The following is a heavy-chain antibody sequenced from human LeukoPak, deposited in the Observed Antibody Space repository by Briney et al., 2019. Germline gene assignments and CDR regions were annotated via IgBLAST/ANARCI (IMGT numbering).Heavy chain of an antibody. D-gene: IGHD6-6*01. CDR1: GYTFTSYY. CDR3: VRGASSIAALNPFWYFDL. CDR2: INPSGGST. V-gene: IGHV1-46*01. Sequence: ASVKVSCKASGYTFTSYYMHWVRQGPGQGLEWMGIINPSGGSTSYAQKFQGGVTMTRDTSTNTVYMELSSLRSEDTAVFYCVRGASSIAALNPFWYFDLWGRGTLVTVSS. J-gene: IGHJ2*01.